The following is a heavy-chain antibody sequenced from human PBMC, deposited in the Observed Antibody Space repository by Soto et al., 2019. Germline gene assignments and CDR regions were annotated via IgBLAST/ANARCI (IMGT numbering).Heavy chain of an antibody. J-gene: IGHJ5*02. V-gene: IGHV4-31*03. CDR3: ARDPAP. CDR2: IYNRATT. Sequence: QVQLQESGPGLVKPSQTLSLTCTVSGGSISTGGYYWSWIRQHPGKGLEWIGYIYNRATTYYIPSLKIRVTLSVDTSRNQFSLKLSSVAVADTAVYYCARDPAPWGQGALVTVSS. CDR1: GGSISTGGYY.